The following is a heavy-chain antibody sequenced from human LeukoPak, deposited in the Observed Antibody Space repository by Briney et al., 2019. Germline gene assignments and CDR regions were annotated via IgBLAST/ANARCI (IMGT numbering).Heavy chain of an antibody. D-gene: IGHD3-3*01. CDR1: GYTFTGYY. CDR3: ARVAIFGVVYDDY. V-gene: IGHV1-2*06. Sequence: VASVKVSCEASGYTFTGYYMHWVRQAPGQGLEWMGRINPNSGGTNYAQKFQGRVTMTRDTSISTAYMELSRLRSDDTAVYYCARVAIFGVVYDDYWGQGTLVTVSS. J-gene: IGHJ4*02. CDR2: INPNSGGT.